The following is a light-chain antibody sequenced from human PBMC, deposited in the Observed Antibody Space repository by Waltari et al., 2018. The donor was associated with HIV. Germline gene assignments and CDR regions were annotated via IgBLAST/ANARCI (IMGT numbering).Light chain of an antibody. Sequence: QSALTQPASVSGSPGQSITISCTGTSSDVVGYNYVSWYQQHPGKAPNLMIYEVSNRPTGSANRSPGSKSGSTASLTISGVEAEDEADYYCSSYTSGSTLRVFGGGTKLTVL. CDR3: SSYTSGSTLRV. CDR1: SSDVVGYNY. CDR2: EVS. J-gene: IGLJ3*02. V-gene: IGLV2-14*01.